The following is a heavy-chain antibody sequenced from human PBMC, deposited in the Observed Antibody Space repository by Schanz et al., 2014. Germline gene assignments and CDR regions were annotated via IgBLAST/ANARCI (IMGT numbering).Heavy chain of an antibody. D-gene: IGHD1-7*01. CDR2: ISNRGTTT. CDR3: ARNSGNFYDY. CDR1: GFTFKGYA. V-gene: IGHV3-48*02. J-gene: IGHJ4*02. Sequence: VQLVESGGGVVQRGGSLRLSCAASGFTFKGYAMNWVRQGPGKGVEAISYISNRGTTTNYADSVKGRFTISRDNARDSLYLQMNSLRDEDTAVYYCARNSGNFYDYWGQGTRVTVSS.